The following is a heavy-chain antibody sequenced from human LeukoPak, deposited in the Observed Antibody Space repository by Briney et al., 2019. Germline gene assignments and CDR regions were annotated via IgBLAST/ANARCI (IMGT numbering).Heavy chain of an antibody. CDR1: GYTFTGYY. CDR3: ARPYDYVWGSYRYRFDY. CDR2: INPNSGGT. V-gene: IGHV1-2*02. J-gene: IGHJ4*02. D-gene: IGHD3-16*02. Sequence: GASVKVSCKASGYTFTGYYMHWVRQAPGQGLEWMGWINPNSGGTNYAQKFQGRVTMTRDTSISTAYMELSRLRSDDTAVYYCARPYDYVWGSYRYRFDYWGQGTLVTVSS.